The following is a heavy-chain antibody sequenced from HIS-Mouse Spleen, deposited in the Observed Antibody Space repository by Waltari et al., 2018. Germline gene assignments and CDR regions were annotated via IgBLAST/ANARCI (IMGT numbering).Heavy chain of an antibody. J-gene: IGHJ5*02. Sequence: QVQLQESGPGLVKPSQTLSLTCTVSGGSISRGGSYWCWFRQHPWKGLEWIGYIYYSGSTYYNPSLKSRVTISVDTSKNQFSLKLSSVTAADTAVYYCARSPYYDFWSGYSDNWFDPWGQGTLVTVSS. D-gene: IGHD3-3*01. CDR2: IYYSGST. CDR3: ARSPYYDFWSGYSDNWFDP. V-gene: IGHV4-31*03. CDR1: GGSISRGGSY.